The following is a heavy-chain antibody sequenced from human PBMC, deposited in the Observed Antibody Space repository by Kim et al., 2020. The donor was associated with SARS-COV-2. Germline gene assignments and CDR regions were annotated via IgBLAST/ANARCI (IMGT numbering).Heavy chain of an antibody. CDR3: ARGPILYDAPRGFPITGTFDY. CDR1: GGTFSSYA. V-gene: IGHV1-69*13. Sequence: SVKVSCKASGGTFSSYAISWVRQAPGQGLEWMGGIIPIFGTANYAQKFQGRVTITADESTSTAYMELSSLRSEDTAVYYCARGPILYDAPRGFPITGTFDYWGQGTLVTVSS. CDR2: IIPIFGTA. J-gene: IGHJ4*02. D-gene: IGHD1-7*01.